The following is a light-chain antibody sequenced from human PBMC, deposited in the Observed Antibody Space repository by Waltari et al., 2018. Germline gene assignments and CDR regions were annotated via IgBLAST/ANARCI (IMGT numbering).Light chain of an antibody. CDR1: VLAKTY. J-gene: IGLJ2*01. CDR3: YSAADNSLV. V-gene: IGLV3-27*01. Sequence: SYELTQPSSVSVSPGQTARITCSGDVLAKTYARWFQQKPRQAPLVVIYKDSERPSGIPERFSGSSSGTTVTLTVSGARVDDEADYYCYSAADNSLVFGGGTKLTVL. CDR2: KDS.